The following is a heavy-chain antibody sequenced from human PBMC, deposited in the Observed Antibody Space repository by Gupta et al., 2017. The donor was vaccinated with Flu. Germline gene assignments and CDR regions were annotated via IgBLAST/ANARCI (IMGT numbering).Heavy chain of an antibody. D-gene: IGHD3-16*01. J-gene: IGHJ4*02. V-gene: IGHV3-21*01. CDR3: ARAGDHKGTDDY. CDR2: ISSSSSYI. CDR1: TFSTYS. Sequence: TFSTYSMNWVRQAPGKGLEWVAFISSSSSYIYIADSVKGRFTVSRDNAKNSLYLQMNSLRAEDTAVYYCARAGDHKGTDDYWCQVTLVTVS.